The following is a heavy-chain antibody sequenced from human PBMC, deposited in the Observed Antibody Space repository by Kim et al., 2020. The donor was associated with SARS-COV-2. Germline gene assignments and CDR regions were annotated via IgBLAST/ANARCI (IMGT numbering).Heavy chain of an antibody. CDR3: ARAPLAVTADY. D-gene: IGHD4-17*01. CDR2: K. Sequence: KYYVDAVKGRVTISRDNAKNSRYLQMNSLRAEDTAVYYCARAPLAVTADYWGQGTLVTVSS. J-gene: IGHJ4*02. V-gene: IGHV3-7*03.